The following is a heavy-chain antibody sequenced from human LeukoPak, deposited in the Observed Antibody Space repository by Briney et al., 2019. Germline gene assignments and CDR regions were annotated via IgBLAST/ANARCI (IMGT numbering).Heavy chain of an antibody. V-gene: IGHV3-48*01. CDR1: GFTFSSYS. J-gene: IGHJ6*03. CDR2: ISSSSSTI. Sequence: QTGGSLRLSCAASGFTFSSYSMNWVRQAPGKGLEWVSYISSSSSTIYYADSVKGRFTISRDNAKNSLYLQMNSLRAEDTAVYYCARCDTDYCYYYMDVWGKGTTVTVSS. CDR3: ARCDTDYCYYYMDV.